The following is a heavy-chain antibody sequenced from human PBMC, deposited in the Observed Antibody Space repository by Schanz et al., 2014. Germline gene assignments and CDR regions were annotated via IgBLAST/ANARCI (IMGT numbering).Heavy chain of an antibody. CDR3: AKIWKGHPIEVRPGWSDGMDV. CDR2: ISYDGSDK. CDR1: GFTFSSYG. D-gene: IGHD6-6*01. V-gene: IGHV3-33*05. J-gene: IGHJ6*02. Sequence: VQLVESGGGVVQPGRSLRLSCAASGFTFSSYGMHWVRQVPGKGLEWVAVISYDGSDKFYADSVKGRFTISRDNSNNTLSLQMNSLRAEDTAVYYCAKIWKGHPIEVRPGWSDGMDVWGQGTTVTVSS.